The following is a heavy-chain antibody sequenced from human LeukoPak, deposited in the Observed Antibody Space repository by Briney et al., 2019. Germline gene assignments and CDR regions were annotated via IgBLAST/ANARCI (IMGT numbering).Heavy chain of an antibody. CDR3: ARLRRYIKQATSGMDV. CDR1: GDSVSNDTAA. D-gene: IGHD5-18*01. Sequence: SQTLSLTCAISGDSVSNDTAAWSWIRQSPSRGLEWLGRTHYRSKWYYDYAISVKSRMTIDLETSKNRFSLHLNSVTPDDTAVYYCARLRRYIKQATSGMDVWGQGTTVTVSS. V-gene: IGHV6-1*01. CDR2: THYRSKWYY. J-gene: IGHJ6*02.